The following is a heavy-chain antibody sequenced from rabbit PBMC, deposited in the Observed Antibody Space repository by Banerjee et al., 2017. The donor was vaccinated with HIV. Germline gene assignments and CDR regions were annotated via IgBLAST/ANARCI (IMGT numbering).Heavy chain of an antibody. Sequence: QQLEESGGDLVKPGASLTLTCTASGFSFSSNYYMCWVRQAPGKGLEWIACIYAGSSGSTYYASWAKGRFTISKTSSTTVTLQMTSLTAADTATYFCARGYAGYAGYGYAMDYFNLWGPGTLVTVS. CDR3: ARGYAGYAGYGYAMDYFNL. V-gene: IGHV1S40*01. CDR2: IYAGSSGST. CDR1: GFSFSSNYY. D-gene: IGHD6-1*01. J-gene: IGHJ4*01.